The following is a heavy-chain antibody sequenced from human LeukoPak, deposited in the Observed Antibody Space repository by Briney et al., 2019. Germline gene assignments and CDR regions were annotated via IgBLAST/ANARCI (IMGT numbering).Heavy chain of an antibody. CDR1: GGSISSGGYY. Sequence: PSETLSLTCTVSGGSISSGGYYWSWIRQHPGKVLEWFGYIYYSGSTYYNPSLKSRVTISVDTSKNQFSLKLSSVTAADTAVYYCARGPGPGAGTVDYWGQGTLVTVSS. CDR3: ARGPGPGAGTVDY. V-gene: IGHV4-31*03. D-gene: IGHD1-14*01. J-gene: IGHJ4*02. CDR2: IYYSGST.